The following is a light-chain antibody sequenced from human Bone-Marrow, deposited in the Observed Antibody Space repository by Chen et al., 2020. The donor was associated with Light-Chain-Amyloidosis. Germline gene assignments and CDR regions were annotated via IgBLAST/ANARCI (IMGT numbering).Light chain of an antibody. V-gene: IGKV1-5*01. CDR3: QHYNHY. J-gene: IGKJ4*01. CDR1: QNINEW. CDR2: DAS. Sequence: DMQMTQSPSTESASVGDRVTITCRASQNINEWLAWYQQKPGKAPKLLIRDASNLQSGVPSRFSGSRSGTEFTLTISSLQPDDFATYYCQHYNHYFGGGTRVEIK.